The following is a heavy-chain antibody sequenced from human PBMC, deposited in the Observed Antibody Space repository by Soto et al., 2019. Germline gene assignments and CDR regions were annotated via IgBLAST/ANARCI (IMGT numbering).Heavy chain of an antibody. V-gene: IGHV4-31*03. CDR3: ARVRENYFDS. CDR1: GGSISSDGDYYR. CDR2: IYDSGSP. J-gene: IGHJ4*02. Sequence: QMQLQESGPGLVSPSQTLSLTCTVSGGSISSDGDYYRWSWIRQHPGKGLEWIGYIYDSGSPYYHPSLESRVTVSVDTSKNQVSLKLSSLTAADTAVYYCARVRENYFDSWGQGILVTVSS.